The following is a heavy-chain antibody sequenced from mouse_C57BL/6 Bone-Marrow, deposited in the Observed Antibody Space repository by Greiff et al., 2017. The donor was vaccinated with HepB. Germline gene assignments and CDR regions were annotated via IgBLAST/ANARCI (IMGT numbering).Heavy chain of an antibody. Sequence: EVKLMESGGDLVKPGGSLKLSCAASGFTFSSYGMSWVRQTPDKRLEWVATISSGGSYTYYPDSVKGRFTISRDNAKNTQYLQMISLTSEDTAMYYCAREGIYYPYFDYWGQGTTLTVSS. J-gene: IGHJ2*01. V-gene: IGHV5-6*01. CDR2: ISSGGSYT. CDR1: GFTFSSYG. CDR3: AREGIYYPYFDY. D-gene: IGHD2-1*01.